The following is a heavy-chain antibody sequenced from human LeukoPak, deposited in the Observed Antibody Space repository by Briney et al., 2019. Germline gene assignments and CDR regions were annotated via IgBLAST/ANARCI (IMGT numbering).Heavy chain of an antibody. D-gene: IGHD3-16*02. Sequence: ASVKVSCKASGYTFTGYYMHWVRQAPGKGLEWMGGFDPEDGETIYAQKFQGRVTMTEDTSTDTAYMELSSLRSEDTAVYYCATYSRGYDYVWGSYRRAFDIWGQVTMVTVSS. J-gene: IGHJ3*02. CDR2: FDPEDGET. V-gene: IGHV1-24*01. CDR1: GYTFTGYY. CDR3: ATYSRGYDYVWGSYRRAFDI.